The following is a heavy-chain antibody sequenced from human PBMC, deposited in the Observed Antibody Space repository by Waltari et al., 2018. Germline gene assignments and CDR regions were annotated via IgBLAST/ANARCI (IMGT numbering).Heavy chain of an antibody. V-gene: IGHV3-66*02. CDR3: AREKGPYHYYAMDV. CDR2: IYSGGSR. Sequence: VHLMESGGGLVQPGGSLRLSCAASGFTVSSNFMSWVRQAPGKGLELVSVIYSGGSRYFADSVKGRFTISRDNSKNMLYLQMDSLRAEDTAVYYCAREKGPYHYYAMDVWGQGTTVTVSS. J-gene: IGHJ6*02. D-gene: IGHD3-16*01. CDR1: GFTVSSNF.